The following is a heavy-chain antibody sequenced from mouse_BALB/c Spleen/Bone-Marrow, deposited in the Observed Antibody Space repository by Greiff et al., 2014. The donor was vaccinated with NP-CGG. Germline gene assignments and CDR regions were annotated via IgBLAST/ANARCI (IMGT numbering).Heavy chain of an antibody. CDR1: GSTFSSYG. Sequence: EVQGVESGGGLVQPGGSLKLSCAASGSTFSSYGMSWVRRTPDKRLELVATINSNGGSTYYPDSVKGRFTISRDNAKNTLHLQMSSLKSEDTAMYYCARERDGYFRDAMDYWGQGTSVTVSS. V-gene: IGHV5-6-3*01. J-gene: IGHJ4*01. D-gene: IGHD2-3*01. CDR2: INSNGGST. CDR3: ARERDGYFRDAMDY.